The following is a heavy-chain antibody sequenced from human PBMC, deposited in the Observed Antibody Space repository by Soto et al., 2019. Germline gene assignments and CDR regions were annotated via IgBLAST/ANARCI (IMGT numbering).Heavy chain of an antibody. CDR2: IYYSGST. J-gene: IGHJ4*02. CDR1: GGSISSYY. CDR3: ARPNYDSSGYYPFDY. V-gene: IGHV4-59*01. D-gene: IGHD3-22*01. Sequence: SETLPLTCTVSGGSISSYYWSWIRRPPGKGLEWIGYIYYSGSTNYNPSLKSRVTISVDTSKNQFSLKLSSVTAADTAVYYCARPNYDSSGYYPFDYWGQGTLVSVSS.